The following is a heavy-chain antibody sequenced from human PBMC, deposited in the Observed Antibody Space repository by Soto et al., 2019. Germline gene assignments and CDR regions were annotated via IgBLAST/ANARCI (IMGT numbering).Heavy chain of an antibody. CDR3: VRAGGLAVAGRTWFDP. D-gene: IGHD1-26*01. J-gene: IGHJ5*02. CDR1: GFIFSGYP. CDR2: ISPDGRTK. Sequence: GGSLRLSCATSGFIFSGYPIHWVRQAPGKGLEWVSVISPDGRTKYYADSVKGRFIISRDDSKNTLYLEMNGLRSDDTAIYYCVRAGGLAVAGRTWFDPWGQGTLVTVSS. V-gene: IGHV3-30*04.